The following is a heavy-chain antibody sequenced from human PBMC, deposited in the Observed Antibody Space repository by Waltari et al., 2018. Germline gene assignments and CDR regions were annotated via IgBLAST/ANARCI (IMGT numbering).Heavy chain of an antibody. CDR1: GFTFSDHW. Sequence: EVQLVEPGGGLVQPGGSLRLSCAASGFTFSDHWMHWVRQDPGNGLVWVSGSNADGTRISYADSVRGRFTGSRDNAKSTLYLQMNSLRAEDTALYYCASLYCGRDCYPRWGQGTLVTVSS. J-gene: IGHJ4*02. CDR3: ASLYCGRDCYPR. V-gene: IGHV3-74*03. CDR2: SNADGTRI. D-gene: IGHD2-21*01.